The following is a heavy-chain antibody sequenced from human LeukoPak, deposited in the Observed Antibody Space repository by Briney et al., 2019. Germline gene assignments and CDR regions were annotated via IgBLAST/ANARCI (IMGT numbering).Heavy chain of an antibody. V-gene: IGHV3-48*01. CDR3: ARGAYYYED. Sequence: GGSLRLSCVASGFTFSSHSMSWVRQAPGKGLERVSYISSSSSTIYYADSVKGRFTISRDNAKNSLYLQMNSLRAEDTAVYYCARGAYYYEDWGQGTLVTVSS. D-gene: IGHD3-22*01. CDR2: ISSSSSTI. CDR1: GFTFSSHS. J-gene: IGHJ4*02.